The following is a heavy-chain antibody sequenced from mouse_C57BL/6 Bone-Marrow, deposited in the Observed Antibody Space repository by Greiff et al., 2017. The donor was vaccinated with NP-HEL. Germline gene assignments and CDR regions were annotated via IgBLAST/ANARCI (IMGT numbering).Heavy chain of an antibody. CDR1: GYSFTGYY. CDR2: INPSTGGT. CDR3: ARLGPHYFDY. J-gene: IGHJ2*01. Sequence: VQLQQSGPELVEPGASVKISCKASGYSFTGYYMNWVKQSPEKSLEWIGEINPSTGGTTYNQKFKAKATLTVDKSSSTAYMQLKSLTSEDSAVYYCARLGPHYFDYWGQGTTLTVSS. V-gene: IGHV1-42*01.